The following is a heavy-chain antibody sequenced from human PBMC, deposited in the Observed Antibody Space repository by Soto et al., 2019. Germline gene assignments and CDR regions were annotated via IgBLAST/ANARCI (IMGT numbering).Heavy chain of an antibody. D-gene: IGHD6-19*01. CDR1: GFSLSTTGVG. V-gene: IGHV2-5*02. CDR2: IFWDDDK. J-gene: IGHJ3*01. CDR3: AHGVSARGGGSDAFDV. Sequence: QITLKESGPTLVKPTQTLTLTCTFSGFSLSTTGVGVAWIRQPPGKALEWLALIFWDDDKRYSPSLKSRLTITXATAKXXVVLTMTNMDPVDTATYYCAHGVSARGGGSDAFDVWGHGTMVTVSS.